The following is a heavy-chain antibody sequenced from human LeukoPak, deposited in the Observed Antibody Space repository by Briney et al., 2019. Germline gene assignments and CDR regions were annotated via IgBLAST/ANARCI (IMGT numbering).Heavy chain of an antibody. Sequence: SQTLSLTCTVSGGSISSGSYYWSWIRQPAGKGLEWIGRIYTSGSTNYNPSLKSRVTISVDTSKNQFSLKLSSVTAADTTVYYCARDPGDYWYFDLWGRGTLVTVSS. V-gene: IGHV4-61*02. CDR2: IYTSGST. CDR3: ARDPGDYWYFDL. CDR1: GGSISSGSYY. J-gene: IGHJ2*01.